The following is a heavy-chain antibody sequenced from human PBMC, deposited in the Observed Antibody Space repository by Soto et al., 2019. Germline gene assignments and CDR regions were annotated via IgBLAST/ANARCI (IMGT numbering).Heavy chain of an antibody. CDR2: IIPILGIA. Sequence: QVQLVQSGAEVKKPGSSVKVSCKASGGTFSSYTISWVRQAPGQGLEWMGRIIPILGIANYAQKVQGRVTITADKPTSTAYMELSSLRSEDTAVYYCARDEGAEVVPSWGQGTMVTGSS. J-gene: IGHJ3*01. D-gene: IGHD2-2*01. CDR3: ARDEGAEVVPS. CDR1: GGTFSSYT. V-gene: IGHV1-69*08.